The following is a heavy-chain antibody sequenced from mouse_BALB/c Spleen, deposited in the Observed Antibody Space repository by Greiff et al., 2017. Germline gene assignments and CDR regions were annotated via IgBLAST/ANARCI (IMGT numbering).Heavy chain of an antibody. CDR3: ARRADYGASYYAMDY. V-gene: IGHV5-6*01. CDR1: GFTFSSYG. Sequence: EVQLVESGGDLVKPGGSLKLSCAASGFTFSSYGMSWVRQTPDKRLEWVATISSGGSYTYYPDSVKGRFTISRDNAKNTLYLQMSSLKSEDTAMYYCARRADYGASYYAMDYWGQGTSVTVSS. D-gene: IGHD1-1*02. J-gene: IGHJ4*01. CDR2: ISSGGSYT.